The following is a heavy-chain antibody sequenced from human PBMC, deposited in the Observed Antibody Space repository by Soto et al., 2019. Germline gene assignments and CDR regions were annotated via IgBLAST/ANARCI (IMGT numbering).Heavy chain of an antibody. Sequence: PRGSLLLSGAASGFTCTKYSMNWVRQAPGKGLEWVSYTGSGSTIYYADSLKGRFTISRDNAKNSLYLQMNSLRDEDPAVYYSASDLPAYCGADCYCGYWGQGTLVTVSA. D-gene: IGHD2-21*02. V-gene: IGHV3-48*02. CDR2: TGSGSTI. J-gene: IGHJ4*02. CDR3: ASDLPAYCGADCYCGY. CDR1: GFTCTKYS.